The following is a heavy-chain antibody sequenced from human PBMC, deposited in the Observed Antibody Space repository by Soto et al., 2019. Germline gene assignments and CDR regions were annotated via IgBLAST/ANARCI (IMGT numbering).Heavy chain of an antibody. V-gene: IGHV3-53*02. D-gene: IGHD1-26*01. CDR3: AREGLGGTFDY. J-gene: IGHJ4*02. Sequence: EVQLVETGGGLIQPGGSLRLSCAASGFTVSNSFMSWVRQAPGKGLEWISVIYSGGNTYYADSVKGRFTISRDHSKNTLYLQMNSLRAEDTAVYYCAREGLGGTFDYWGQGTLVTVSS. CDR2: IYSGGNT. CDR1: GFTVSNSF.